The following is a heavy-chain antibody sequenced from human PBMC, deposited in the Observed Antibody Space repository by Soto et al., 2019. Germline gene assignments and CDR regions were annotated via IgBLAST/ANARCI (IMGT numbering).Heavy chain of an antibody. D-gene: IGHD3-3*01. CDR3: AKDSRLPGFGLLIHAFDI. V-gene: IGHV3-23*01. CDR1: CFTLNDYA. Sequence: PGGSLRLSCAVSCFTLNDYALSWVRQAPGKGLEWVSTISGSLGSAYYAASVEGRFTISGDNSNNTLYLQMNSLIVEDTATYYWAKDSRLPGFGLLIHAFDIWGQGTQVTVSS. J-gene: IGHJ3*02. CDR2: ISGSLGSA.